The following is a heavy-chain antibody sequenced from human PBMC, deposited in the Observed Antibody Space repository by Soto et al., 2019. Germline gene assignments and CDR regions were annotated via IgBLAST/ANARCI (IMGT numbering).Heavy chain of an antibody. V-gene: IGHV3-33*01. Sequence: GGSLRLSCGASGFSFSTFGMHWVRRAPGKGLEWVATIWYDGNNQYYADSVKGRFTISRDNSKNTLYLQMGSLRADDTAVYYCARDEGAYCAGHCTAPFDYWGQGTLVTVSS. D-gene: IGHD2-21*02. CDR2: IWYDGNNQ. CDR3: ARDEGAYCAGHCTAPFDY. CDR1: GFSFSTFG. J-gene: IGHJ4*02.